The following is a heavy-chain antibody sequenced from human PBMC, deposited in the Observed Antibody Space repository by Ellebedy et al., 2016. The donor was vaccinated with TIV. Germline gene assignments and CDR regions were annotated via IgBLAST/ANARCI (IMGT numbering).Heavy chain of an antibody. D-gene: IGHD1-26*01. CDR1: GFTFSTYS. Sequence: PGGSLRLSCAASGFTFSTYSMYWVRQAPGKGLVWVSRISNTGGSKTYADSVKGRFTISRDNANNTVDLQMNSLRAEDTAVYYCVRDLHWSYFDWGQGTLVTVSS. CDR2: ISNTGGSK. CDR3: VRDLHWSYFD. V-gene: IGHV3-74*01. J-gene: IGHJ4*02.